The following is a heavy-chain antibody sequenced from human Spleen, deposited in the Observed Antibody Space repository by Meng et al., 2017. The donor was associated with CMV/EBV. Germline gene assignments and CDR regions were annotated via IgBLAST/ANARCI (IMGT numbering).Heavy chain of an antibody. CDR3: ARASTHIDY. Sequence: KGSCSASGYTLTGNHLHWVRQAPGQGLEWMGWMNPKTGDTKYAPKFQGRVTMTRDTSINTGYMELRSLKSDDTAVYYCARASTHIDYWAQGTLVTVSS. V-gene: IGHV1-2*02. J-gene: IGHJ4*02. D-gene: IGHD5/OR15-5a*01. CDR1: GYTLTGNH. CDR2: MNPKTGDT.